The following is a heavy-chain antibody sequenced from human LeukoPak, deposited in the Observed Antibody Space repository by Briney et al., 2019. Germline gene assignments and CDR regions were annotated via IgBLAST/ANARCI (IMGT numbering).Heavy chain of an antibody. CDR3: ARDGVYCSNGICYQKYYFDY. J-gene: IGHJ4*02. D-gene: IGHD2-8*01. V-gene: IGHV4-4*07. CDR1: GGSISSYY. Sequence: SETLSLTCTVSGGSISSYYWSWIRQPAGKGLEWIGRIYTSGSTNYNPSLKSRVTMSVDTSKNQFSLKLSSVTAADTAVYYCARDGVYCSNGICYQKYYFDYWGQGTLVTVSS. CDR2: IYTSGST.